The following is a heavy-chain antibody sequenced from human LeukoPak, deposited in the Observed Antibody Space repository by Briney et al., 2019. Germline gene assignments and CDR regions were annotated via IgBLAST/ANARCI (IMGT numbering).Heavy chain of an antibody. CDR1: GFTFSSYA. Sequence: GGSLRLSCAASGFTFSSYAMSWVRQAPGKGLEWVSTISGSGASTYYADSVKGRFAISRDNSKNTLYLQMNSLRAEDTAVYYCAKQPGSVVDSSGSLSRHWGQGTLVTVSS. CDR2: ISGSGAST. V-gene: IGHV3-23*01. D-gene: IGHD3-22*01. CDR3: AKQPGSVVDSSGSLSRH. J-gene: IGHJ4*02.